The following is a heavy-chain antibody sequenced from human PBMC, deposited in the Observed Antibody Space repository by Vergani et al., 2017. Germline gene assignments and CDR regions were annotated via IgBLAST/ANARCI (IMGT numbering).Heavy chain of an antibody. J-gene: IGHJ5*02. D-gene: IGHD3-3*01. CDR3: ARGVVTIFGVATGWFDP. Sequence: QVQLQESGPGLVKPSETLSLTCTVSGGSISSYYWSWIRQPPGKGLEWIGYIYYSGSTNYNPSLKSRVTISLDTSKNQFSLKLSSVTAADTAVYYCARGVVTIFGVATGWFDPWGQGTLVTVSS. V-gene: IGHV4-59*01. CDR2: IYYSGST. CDR1: GGSISSYY.